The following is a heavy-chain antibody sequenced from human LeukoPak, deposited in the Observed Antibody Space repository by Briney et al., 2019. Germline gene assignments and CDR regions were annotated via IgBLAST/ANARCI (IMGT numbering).Heavy chain of an antibody. J-gene: IGHJ4*02. V-gene: IGHV4-39*01. CDR1: GVSISSSSYY. CDR2: IYYSGST. CDR3: ARSRGEEFDY. Sequence: SETLSLTCTVSGVSISSSSYYWGWIRQPPGKGLEWIGSIYYSGSTYYNPSLKSRVTISVDTSKNQFSLKLSSVTAADTAVYYCARSRGEEFDYWGQGTPVTVSS. D-gene: IGHD2-21*01.